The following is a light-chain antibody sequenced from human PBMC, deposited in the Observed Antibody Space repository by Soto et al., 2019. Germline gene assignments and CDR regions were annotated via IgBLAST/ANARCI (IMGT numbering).Light chain of an antibody. Sequence: QSALTQPASVSGSPGQTLTFSCTGTSSDVGGYDYVSWYQQHPGRAPKLMIYEVSNRPSGVSNRFSCSKSGNTASLTISGLQAEDEANYYGSSYTSSSTVVFGGGTKVTVL. V-gene: IGLV2-14*01. CDR1: SSDVGGYDY. CDR3: SSYTSSSTVV. CDR2: EVS. J-gene: IGLJ2*01.